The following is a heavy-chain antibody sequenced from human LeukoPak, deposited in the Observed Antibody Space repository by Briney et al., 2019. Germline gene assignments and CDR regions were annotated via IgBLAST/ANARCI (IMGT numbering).Heavy chain of an antibody. CDR1: GFTFSDYY. J-gene: IGHJ4*02. V-gene: IGHV3-11*06. Sequence: GGSLRLSCAASGFTFSDYYMSWMRQAPEKGLEWVSYISSGSSYTHYADSVKGRFTISRDNAKNSLYLQMNSLRGGDTAVYYCVRRSTITTSFDYWGQGALVTVSS. CDR3: VRRSTITTSFDY. CDR2: ISSGSSYT. D-gene: IGHD4-11*01.